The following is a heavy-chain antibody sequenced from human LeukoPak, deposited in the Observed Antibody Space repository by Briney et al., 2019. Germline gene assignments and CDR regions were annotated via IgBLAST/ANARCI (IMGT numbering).Heavy chain of an antibody. D-gene: IGHD6-19*01. J-gene: IGHJ3*02. Sequence: GGSLRLSCAASGFTFSSYSMNWVRQAPGKGLEWVSSISSSSSYIYYADSVKGRFTISRDNAKNSLYLQMNSLRAEDTAVYYCARDSSGWPRAFDIWGQGTMVTVSS. CDR2: ISSSSSYI. V-gene: IGHV3-21*01. CDR3: ARDSSGWPRAFDI. CDR1: GFTFSSYS.